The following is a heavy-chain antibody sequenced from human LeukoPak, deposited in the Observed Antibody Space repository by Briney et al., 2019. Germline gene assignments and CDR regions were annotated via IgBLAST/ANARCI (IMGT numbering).Heavy chain of an antibody. V-gene: IGHV3-23*01. CDR2: VTSSGGST. CDR1: GFTFSDYA. J-gene: IGHJ4*02. Sequence: GGSLRLSCATSGFTFSDYAMTWVRQAPGKGLEWVSTVTSSGGSTYYTDSVKGRFTISRDNSKNTLYLQMNSLRAEDTAVYYCAKARELLRWGQGTLVTVSS. CDR3: AKARELLR. D-gene: IGHD1-26*01.